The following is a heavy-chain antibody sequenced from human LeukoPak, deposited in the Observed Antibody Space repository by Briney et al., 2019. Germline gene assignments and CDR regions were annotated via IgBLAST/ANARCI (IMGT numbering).Heavy chain of an antibody. CDR3: ARASIRLYYSMDV. CDR1: GGSISSSSYF. D-gene: IGHD6-6*01. V-gene: IGHV4-39*01. J-gene: IGHJ6*03. Sequence: SETLSLTCTVSGGSISSSSYFWDWIRQPPGKGLELIGNIHYSGSTYYNPSLKGRVTISVDTSKNQFSLEVSSVTAADTAVYYCARASIRLYYSMDVWGKGTTVTVSS. CDR2: IHYSGST.